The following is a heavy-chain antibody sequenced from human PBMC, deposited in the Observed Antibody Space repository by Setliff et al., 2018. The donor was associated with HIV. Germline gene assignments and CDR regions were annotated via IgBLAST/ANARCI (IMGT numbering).Heavy chain of an antibody. V-gene: IGHV1-18*01. CDR3: AREGWGSGYAFDI. Sequence: ASVKVSCKSSGYTFPNYGITWVRQAPGQGLEWMGWISAYNGNTNYAQTLQGRVTMTTDTSTTTAYMELRSLRFDDTAVYYCAREGWGSGYAFDIWGQGTMVTVSS. CDR2: ISAYNGNT. CDR1: GYTFPNYG. D-gene: IGHD3-22*01. J-gene: IGHJ3*02.